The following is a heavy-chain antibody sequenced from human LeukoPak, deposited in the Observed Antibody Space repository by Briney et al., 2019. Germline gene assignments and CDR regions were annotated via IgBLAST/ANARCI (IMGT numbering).Heavy chain of an antibody. Sequence: ASVKVSCKASGYTFTSYYMHWVRQAPGQGLEWMGIINPSCGSTSYAQKFQGRVTMTRDTSTSTVYMELSSLRSEDTAVYYCARVRVKDYDFWSGYYSNDAFDIWGQGTMVTVSS. CDR3: ARVRVKDYDFWSGYYSNDAFDI. V-gene: IGHV1-46*01. J-gene: IGHJ3*02. CDR2: INPSCGST. CDR1: GYTFTSYY. D-gene: IGHD3-3*01.